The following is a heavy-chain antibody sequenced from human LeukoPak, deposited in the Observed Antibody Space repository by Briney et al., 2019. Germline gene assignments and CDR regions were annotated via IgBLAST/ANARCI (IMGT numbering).Heavy chain of an antibody. CDR2: IYYSGST. D-gene: IGHD3-16*02. CDR1: GGSISSYY. V-gene: IGHV4-59*08. J-gene: IGHJ4*02. CDR3: ARSQFGGVIVIPGGPYYFDY. Sequence: SETLSLTCTVSGGSISSYYWSWIRQPPGKGLEWIGYIYYSGSTNYNPFLKSRVTISVDTSKNQFSLKLSSVTAADTAVCYCARSQFGGVIVIPGGPYYFDYWGQGTLVTVSS.